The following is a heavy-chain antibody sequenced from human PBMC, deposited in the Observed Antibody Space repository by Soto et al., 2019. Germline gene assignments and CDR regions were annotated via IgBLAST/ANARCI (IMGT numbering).Heavy chain of an antibody. V-gene: IGHV1-69*18. D-gene: IGHD6-13*01. Sequence: QVQLVQSGAEVKRPGASVKVSCKASGGAFNNYAIYWVRQAPGQGLEWLGTIVPVFPSVYYAPRFKGSLTISADGSTDTVYMMLTSRKSEDTDVYYCAREMPSTAAAYFYYGLNVWGQGTSVTVSS. CDR2: IVPVFPSV. J-gene: IGHJ6*02. CDR3: AREMPSTAAAYFYYGLNV. CDR1: GGAFNNYA.